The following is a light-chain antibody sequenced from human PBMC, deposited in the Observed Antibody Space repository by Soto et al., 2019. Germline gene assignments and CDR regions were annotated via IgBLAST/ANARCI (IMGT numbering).Light chain of an antibody. J-gene: IGLJ1*01. CDR1: SSNIGAGYD. Sequence: QSVLTQPPSVSGAPGQRVTISCTGSSSNIGAGYDVHWYQQLPGTAPKLLIFRNNNRPSGVPDRFSGSKSGTSASLAITGLQAEDEADYYCQSYDSSLSAYVFETGTKVTV. V-gene: IGLV1-40*01. CDR2: RNN. CDR3: QSYDSSLSAYV.